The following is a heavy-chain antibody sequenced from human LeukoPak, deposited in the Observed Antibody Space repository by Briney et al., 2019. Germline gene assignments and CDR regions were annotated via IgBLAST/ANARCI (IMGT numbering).Heavy chain of an antibody. J-gene: IGHJ6*02. Sequence: SETLSLTCTVSGGSIASYYWSWIRQPAGKGLEWIGRIYTSGSTNYNPSLKSRVTMSVDTSKNQFSLKLSSVTAADTAVYYCARVMGGGDYYYYGMDVWGQGTTVTVSS. CDR3: ARVMGGGDYYYYGMDV. V-gene: IGHV4-4*07. CDR2: IYTSGST. CDR1: GGSIASYY. D-gene: IGHD4-23*01.